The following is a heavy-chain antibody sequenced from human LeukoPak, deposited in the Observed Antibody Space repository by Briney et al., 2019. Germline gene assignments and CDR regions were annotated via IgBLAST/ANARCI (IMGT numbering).Heavy chain of an antibody. J-gene: IGHJ4*02. D-gene: IGHD1-26*01. CDR3: ARDGASYPLYYFDY. CDR1: GFTFSSYA. CDR2: ISYDGSNK. Sequence: GGSLRLSCAASGFTFSSYAMHWVRQAPGKGLERVALISYDGSNKYYADSVKGRFTISRDNSKNTLYLQMNSLRAEDTAVYYCARDGASYPLYYFDYWGQGTLVTVSS. V-gene: IGHV3-30-3*01.